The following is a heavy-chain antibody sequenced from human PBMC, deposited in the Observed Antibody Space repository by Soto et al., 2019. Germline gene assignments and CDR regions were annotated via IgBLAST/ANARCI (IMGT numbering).Heavy chain of an antibody. J-gene: IGHJ4*02. CDR3: AKDYDFWSGTRYYFDY. D-gene: IGHD3-3*01. V-gene: IGHV3-23*01. Sequence: EVQLLESGGGLVQPGGSLRLSCAASGFTFSSYAMIWVRQAPGKGLEWVSAISGSGGSTYYADSVKGRFTISRDNSKNTLYLQMNSLRAEDTAVYYCAKDYDFWSGTRYYFDYWGQGTLVTVSS. CDR2: ISGSGGST. CDR1: GFTFSSYA.